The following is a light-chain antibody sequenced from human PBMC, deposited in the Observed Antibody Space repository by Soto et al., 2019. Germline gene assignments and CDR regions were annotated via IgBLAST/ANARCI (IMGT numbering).Light chain of an antibody. Sequence: DLPLTQSPSFLSASVGDRVTITCRASQGIGSYLGWYQQAPGKAPKLLIYGASTLQSGVPSRFSGSGSGTVCPLTISSLHAEDVATYFCQQLNPYPAFGGGTKVEI. CDR2: GAS. J-gene: IGKJ4*01. V-gene: IGKV1-9*01. CDR1: QGIGSY. CDR3: QQLNPYPA.